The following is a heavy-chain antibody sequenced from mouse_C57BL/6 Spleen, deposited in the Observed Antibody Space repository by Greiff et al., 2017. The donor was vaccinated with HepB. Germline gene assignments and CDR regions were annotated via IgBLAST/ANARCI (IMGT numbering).Heavy chain of an antibody. Sequence: EVKLLESGTVLARPGASVKMSCKTSGYTFTSYWMHWVKQRPGQGLEWIGAIYPGNSDTSYNQKFKGKAKLTAVTSASTAYMELSSLTNEDSAVYYCTRRDQLGREAMDYWGQGTSVTVSS. J-gene: IGHJ4*01. CDR2: IYPGNSDT. CDR1: GYTFTSYW. CDR3: TRRDQLGREAMDY. V-gene: IGHV1-5*01. D-gene: IGHD4-1*02.